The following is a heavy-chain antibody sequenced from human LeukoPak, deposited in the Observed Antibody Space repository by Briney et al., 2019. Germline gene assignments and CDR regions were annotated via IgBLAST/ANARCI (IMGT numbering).Heavy chain of an antibody. CDR2: IYYSGSA. J-gene: IGHJ6*03. V-gene: IGHV4-59*12. D-gene: IGHD3-10*01. CDR3: ARRSPYYGSGSYYRYYYYYYMDV. CDR1: GGSISTYY. Sequence: SETLSLTCTASGGSISTYYWSWIRQPPGKGLEWIGYIYYSGSADYNPSLKSRVTISVDTSKNQFSLKLSSVTAADTAVYYCARRSPYYGSGSYYRYYYYYYMDVWGKGTTVTISS.